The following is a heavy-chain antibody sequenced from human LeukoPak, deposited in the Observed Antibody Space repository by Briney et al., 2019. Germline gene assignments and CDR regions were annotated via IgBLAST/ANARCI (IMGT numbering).Heavy chain of an antibody. Sequence: GGSPRLSCAASGFTFSSYGMHWVRQAPGKGLEWVAFIRYDGSNKYYADSVKGRFTISRGNSKNTLYLQMNSLRAEDTAIYYCVRDRGSYRPIDYWGQGTLVTVSS. J-gene: IGHJ4*02. D-gene: IGHD1-26*01. CDR3: VRDRGSYRPIDY. CDR2: IRYDGSNK. CDR1: GFTFSSYG. V-gene: IGHV3-30*02.